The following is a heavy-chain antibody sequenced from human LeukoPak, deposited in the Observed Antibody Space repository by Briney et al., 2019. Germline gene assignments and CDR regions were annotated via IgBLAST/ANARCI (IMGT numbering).Heavy chain of an antibody. J-gene: IGHJ4*02. CDR3: ARDDLLDY. Sequence: GGSLRLSCAASGFTFSGYIMNWVRQAPGKGLEWVSFIGSSGNTIYYADSVKGRFTVSRDNAKNSLYLQMNSLRAEDTAVYYCARDDLLDYWGQGTLVTVSS. CDR1: GFTFSGYI. CDR2: IGSSGNTI. V-gene: IGHV3-48*01.